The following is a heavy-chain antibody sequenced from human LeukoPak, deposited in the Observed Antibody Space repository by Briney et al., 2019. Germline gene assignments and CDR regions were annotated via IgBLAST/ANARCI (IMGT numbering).Heavy chain of an antibody. CDR2: IYSGGST. J-gene: IGHJ4*02. CDR3: AKDITIFGVVPLFYFDY. CDR1: GFTVSSNY. Sequence: GGSLRLSCAASGFTVSSNYMSWVRQAPGKGLEWVSVIYSGGSTYYADSVKGRFTISRDNSKNTLYLQMNSLRAEDTAVYYCAKDITIFGVVPLFYFDYWGQGTLVTVSS. V-gene: IGHV3-53*05. D-gene: IGHD3-3*01.